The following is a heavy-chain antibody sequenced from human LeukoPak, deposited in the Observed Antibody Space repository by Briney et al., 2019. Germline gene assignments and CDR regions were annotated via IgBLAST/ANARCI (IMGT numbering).Heavy chain of an antibody. V-gene: IGHV4-31*03. CDR3: ARQNTVKTHAFDI. J-gene: IGHJ3*02. Sequence: SETLSLTCTVSGGSISSGGYYWRWIRQHPGKGLEWIGYIYYSGSTYYNPSLKSRVTISVDTSKNQFSLKLSSVTAADTAVYYCARQNTVKTHAFDIWGQGTMVTVSS. D-gene: IGHD4-23*01. CDR2: IYYSGST. CDR1: GGSISSGGYY.